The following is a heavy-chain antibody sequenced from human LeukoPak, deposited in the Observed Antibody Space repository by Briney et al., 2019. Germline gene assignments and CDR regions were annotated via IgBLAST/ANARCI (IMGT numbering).Heavy chain of an antibody. J-gene: IGHJ3*02. CDR2: MIPIFGTA. CDR1: GGTFSSYA. Sequence: VASVKVSCKASGGTFSSYAISWVRQAPGQELEWMGRMIPIFGTANYARKFQGRVTITRDESTSTAYMELSSLRSEDTAVYYCARDGYNYAFDIWGQGTMVTVSS. V-gene: IGHV1-69*05. CDR3: ARDGYNYAFDI. D-gene: IGHD5-24*01.